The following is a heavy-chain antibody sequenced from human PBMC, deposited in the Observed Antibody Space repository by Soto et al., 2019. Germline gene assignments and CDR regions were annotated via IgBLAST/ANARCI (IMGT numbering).Heavy chain of an antibody. CDR3: ARDARNADYDY. D-gene: IGHD3-16*01. Sequence: EVQLVESGGGLVQPGGSLKLSCAVSGFTFSSHAMNWVRQAPGKGLEWVAYIHGTRSIIYFADSVKGRFTISRDNAKNSLYLQMDSLRDEDTALYYCARDARNADYDYWGQGTLVTVSS. J-gene: IGHJ4*02. CDR2: IHGTRSII. V-gene: IGHV3-48*02. CDR1: GFTFSSHA.